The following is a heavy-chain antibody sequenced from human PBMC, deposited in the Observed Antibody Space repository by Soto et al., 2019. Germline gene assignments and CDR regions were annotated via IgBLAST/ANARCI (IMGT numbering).Heavy chain of an antibody. CDR3: ASRVGELPLLVGYYGMDV. D-gene: IGHD3-10*01. CDR1: GFTFTSSA. J-gene: IGHJ6*02. CDR2: IVVGSGNT. V-gene: IGHV1-58*01. Sequence: ASVKVSCKASGFTFTSSAVQWVRQARGQRLEWIGWIVVGSGNTNYAQKFQERVTITRDMSTSTAYMELSSLRSEDTAVYYCASRVGELPLLVGYYGMDVWGQGTTVTVSS.